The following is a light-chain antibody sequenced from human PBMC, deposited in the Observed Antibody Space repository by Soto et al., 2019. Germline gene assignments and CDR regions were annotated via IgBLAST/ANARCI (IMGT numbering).Light chain of an antibody. CDR1: QSVSSTY. V-gene: IGKV3-20*01. Sequence: EIVLTQSPGTLSLSPGERATLSCRASQSVSSTYIAWYQQNPGQAPRLLIYGASSRATGIPDRFSGSGSGTDFTLTISSLEPADFAVYFCQQYGRSPPFTFGPGTKVEIK. CDR2: GAS. J-gene: IGKJ2*01. CDR3: QQYGRSPPFT.